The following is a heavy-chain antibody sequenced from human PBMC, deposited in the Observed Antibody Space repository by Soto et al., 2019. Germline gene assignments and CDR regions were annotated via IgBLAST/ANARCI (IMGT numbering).Heavy chain of an antibody. CDR1: GYTFRSYG. V-gene: IGHV1-18*01. CDR2: ISATNNNT. D-gene: IGHD3-16*02. CDR3: ARVDPALWGSYRYPNDH. J-gene: IGHJ4*02. Sequence: ASVKVSCKASGYTFRSYGISWVRQAPGQGLEWMGWISATNNNTNYAQKLQGRVTMTTDTSTSTAYMELKNLRSDDTAVYYCARVDPALWGSYRYPNDHWGQGTLVTVSS.